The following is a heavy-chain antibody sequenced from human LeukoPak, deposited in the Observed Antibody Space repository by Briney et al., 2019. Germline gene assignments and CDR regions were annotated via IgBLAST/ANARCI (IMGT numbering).Heavy chain of an antibody. J-gene: IGHJ4*02. CDR1: GGSISSGGYY. V-gene: IGHV4-31*03. Sequence: SQTLSLTCTVSGGSISSGGYYWSWIRQHPGKGLEWIGYIYYSGSTYYNPSLKSRVTISVDTSKNQFSLKLSSVTAADTAVYYCARPQHYYDFWSGYPPPTENWGQGTLVTVSS. CDR3: ARPQHYYDFWSGYPPPTEN. D-gene: IGHD3-3*01. CDR2: IYYSGST.